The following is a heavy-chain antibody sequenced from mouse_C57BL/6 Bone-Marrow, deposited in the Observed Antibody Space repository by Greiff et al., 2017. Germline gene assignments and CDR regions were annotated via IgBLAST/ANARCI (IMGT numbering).Heavy chain of an antibody. D-gene: IGHD1-1*01. CDR3: ARRYYGSSPDDYDWFAY. CDR2: INPSNGGT. J-gene: IGHJ3*01. Sequence: QVQLQQPGPELVKPGASVKLSCKASGYTFTSYWMHWVKQRPGQGLEWLGNINPSNGGTNYNEKFKSKATLTVDKSSSTAYMQLSSLTSEDSAVYYCARRYYGSSPDDYDWFAYWGQGTLVTVSA. CDR1: GYTFTSYW. V-gene: IGHV1-53*01.